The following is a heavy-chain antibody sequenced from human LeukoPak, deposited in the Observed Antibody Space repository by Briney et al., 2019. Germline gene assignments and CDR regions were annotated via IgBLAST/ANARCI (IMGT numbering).Heavy chain of an antibody. CDR1: VFSFRSYW. D-gene: IGHD5-12*01. CDR3: AKDRYIVATIIGY. Sequence: GGSLIPSCAASVFSFRSYWIDWVRQAPWKGLVWVSPMNTDGSNATYADSVKGRFTISGDNSKNTLYLQMNSLRAEDTAVYYCAKDRYIVATIIGYWGQGTLVTVSS. V-gene: IGHV3-74*01. J-gene: IGHJ4*02. CDR2: MNTDGSNA.